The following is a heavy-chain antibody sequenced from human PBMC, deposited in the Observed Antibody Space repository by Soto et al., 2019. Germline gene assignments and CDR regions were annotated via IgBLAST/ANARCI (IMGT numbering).Heavy chain of an antibody. Sequence: QVQLVQSGAEVKKPGASVKVSCKASGYTFTSYDINWVRQATGQGLEWMGWMNPNSGNTGYAQKFQGRVTMTRITSMSTAYIELSSLRSEDTAVYYCARERSAGTGWFDPWGQGTLVTVSS. J-gene: IGHJ5*02. CDR2: MNPNSGNT. CDR1: GYTFTSYD. V-gene: IGHV1-8*01. D-gene: IGHD6-13*01. CDR3: ARERSAGTGWFDP.